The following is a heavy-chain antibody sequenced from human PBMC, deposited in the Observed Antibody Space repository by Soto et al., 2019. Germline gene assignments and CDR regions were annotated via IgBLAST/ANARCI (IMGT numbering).Heavy chain of an antibody. Sequence: EVQLVESGGGLVQPGGSLRLSCAASGFTFSSYEMNWVRQAPGKGLEWVSYISSSGSTIYYADSVKGRFTISRDNAKNSLYLQMNSLRAEDTAVYYCARFPGGLPAYYFDYWGQGTLVTVSS. CDR1: GFTFSSYE. J-gene: IGHJ4*02. V-gene: IGHV3-48*03. D-gene: IGHD5-12*01. CDR2: ISSSGSTI. CDR3: ARFPGGLPAYYFDY.